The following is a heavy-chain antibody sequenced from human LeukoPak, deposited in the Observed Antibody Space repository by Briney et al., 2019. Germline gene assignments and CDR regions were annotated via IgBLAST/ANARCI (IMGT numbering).Heavy chain of an antibody. CDR3: AREPIPDYYDSSGCFY. V-gene: IGHV3-7*01. Sequence: PGGSLRLSCAASGFTFSSYWMSWVRQAPGKGLEWVANIKQDGSEKYYVDSVKGRFTISRDNAKNSLYLQMNSLRAEDTAVYYCAREPIPDYYDSSGCFYWGQGTLVTVSS. D-gene: IGHD3-22*01. CDR2: IKQDGSEK. CDR1: GFTFSSYW. J-gene: IGHJ4*02.